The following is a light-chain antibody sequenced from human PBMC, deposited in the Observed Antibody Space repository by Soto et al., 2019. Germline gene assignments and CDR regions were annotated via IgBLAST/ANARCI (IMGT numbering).Light chain of an antibody. J-gene: IGKJ3*01. Sequence: EIVLTQSPGTLSLSPGERATLSCRASQRGSSSYLAWYQQKPGQAPRLLIYGASSRAAGIPDRFSGSGSGTDFTLTISRLEPADFALYYCQLYDYSSFTFTFGPGTKVDIK. CDR1: QRGSSSY. CDR3: QLYDYSSFTFT. V-gene: IGKV3-20*01. CDR2: GAS.